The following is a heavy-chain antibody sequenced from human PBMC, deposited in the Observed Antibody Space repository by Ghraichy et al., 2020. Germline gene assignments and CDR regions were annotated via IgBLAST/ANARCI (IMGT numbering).Heavy chain of an antibody. J-gene: IGHJ4*02. D-gene: IGHD3-9*01. CDR2: ISGSGGST. CDR3: AKDFKDYDILTAFDY. V-gene: IGHV3-23*01. CDR1: GFTFSSYA. Sequence: GGSLRLSCAASGFTFSSYAMSWVRQAPGKGLEWVSAISGSGGSTYYADSVKGRFTISRDNSKNTLYLQMNSLRAEDTAVYYCAKDFKDYDILTAFDYWGQGTLLTVYS.